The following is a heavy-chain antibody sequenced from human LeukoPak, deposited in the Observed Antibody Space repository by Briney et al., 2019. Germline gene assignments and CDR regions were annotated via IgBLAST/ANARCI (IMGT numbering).Heavy chain of an antibody. D-gene: IGHD5-24*01. CDR1: GGSFSGYY. CDR2: INHSGST. V-gene: IGHV4-34*01. J-gene: IGHJ4*02. Sequence: SETLSLTCAVYGGSFSGYYWSWIRQPPGKGLEWIGEINHSGSTNYNPSLKSRVTISVDTSKNQFSLKLSSVTAADTAVYYCARVRAERSWLQFSRYFDYWGQGTLVTVSS. CDR3: ARVRAERSWLQFSRYFDY.